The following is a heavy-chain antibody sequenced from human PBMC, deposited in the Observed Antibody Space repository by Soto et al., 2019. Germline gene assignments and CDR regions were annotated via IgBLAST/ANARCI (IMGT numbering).Heavy chain of an antibody. V-gene: IGHV1-2*04. D-gene: IGHD3-3*01. Sequence: QVQLVQSGAEVKKPGASVKVSCKASGYTFTGYYMHWVRQAPGQGLEWMGWINPNSGGTKYAQKVQGWVTMTRDTSIITAYMERSRLRSDGTAVYYCATPGSGNRSGSFDYWGQGTLVTVSS. CDR1: GYTFTGYY. CDR3: ATPGSGNRSGSFDY. CDR2: INPNSGGT. J-gene: IGHJ4*02.